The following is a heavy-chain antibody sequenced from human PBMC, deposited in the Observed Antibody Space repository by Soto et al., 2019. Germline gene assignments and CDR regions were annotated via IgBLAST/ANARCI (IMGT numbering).Heavy chain of an antibody. CDR3: ARDHYDSTGHDKYYYYGMEV. CDR1: GGTFNNYA. CDR2: IVPIFGTP. D-gene: IGHD3-22*01. J-gene: IGHJ6*02. V-gene: IGHV1-69*06. Sequence: QVQLVQSGAEVKKPGSSVKVSCKASGGTFNNYAISWLRQAPGQGLEWMGGIVPIFGTPKYAQKFQGRVTITADKSTNIAYMELGRLRSEDTAVYFCARDHYDSTGHDKYYYYGMEVWGQGTTVTVSS.